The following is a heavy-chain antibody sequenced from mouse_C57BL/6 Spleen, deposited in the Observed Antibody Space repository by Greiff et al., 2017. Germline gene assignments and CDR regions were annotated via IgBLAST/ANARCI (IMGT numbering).Heavy chain of an antibody. J-gene: IGHJ2*01. CDR1: GYTFTSYW. CDR2: IDPSDSYT. Sequence: QVQLQQPGAELVKPGASVKLSCKASGYTFTSYWMQWVKQRPGQGLEWIGEIDPSDSYTNYNQKFKGKATLTVDTSSSTAYMQLSSLTSEDSAVYYCAREGPYWGQGTTRTVSS. V-gene: IGHV1-50*01. CDR3: AREGPY.